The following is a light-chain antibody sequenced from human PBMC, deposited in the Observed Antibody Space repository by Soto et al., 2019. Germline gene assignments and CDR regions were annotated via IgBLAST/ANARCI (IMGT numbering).Light chain of an antibody. CDR3: SSYTTSSTVV. CDR1: SSDIGSYNR. CDR2: EVS. J-gene: IGLJ2*01. Sequence: SALTQPPSVSGSPGQSVTISCTGTSSDIGSYNRVSWYQQPPGKAPKLMIYEVSNRPSGAPNRFSGSKSGNTASLTISGLQAEDEADYYCSSYTTSSTVVFGGGTKLTVL. V-gene: IGLV2-18*02.